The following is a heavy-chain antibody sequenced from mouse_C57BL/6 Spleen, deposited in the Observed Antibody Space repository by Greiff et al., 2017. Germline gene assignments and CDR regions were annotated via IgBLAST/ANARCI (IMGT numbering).Heavy chain of an antibody. CDR2: INPSNGGT. V-gene: IGHV1-53*01. CDR3: ARGHYDYPYFDV. D-gene: IGHD2-4*01. Sequence: QVQLQQPGTELVKPGASVKLSCKASGYTFTSYWMHWVKQRPGQGLEWIGNINPSNGGTNYNEKFKSKATLTVDKSSRTAYMQLSSLTSEDSAVYYCARGHYDYPYFDVWGTGTTVTVSS. CDR1: GYTFTSYW. J-gene: IGHJ1*03.